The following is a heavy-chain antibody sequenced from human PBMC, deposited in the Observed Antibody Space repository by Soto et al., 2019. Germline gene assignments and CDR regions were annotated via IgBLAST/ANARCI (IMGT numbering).Heavy chain of an antibody. Sequence: ASVKVSCKASGGTFSSYAISWVRQAPGQGLEWMGGIIPIFGSANYAQKFQGRVTITADESTSTAYMELSSLRSEGTAVYYCARTYCTNGVCYWYNWFDPWGQGTLVTVSS. CDR2: IIPIFGSA. J-gene: IGHJ5*02. V-gene: IGHV1-69*13. CDR1: GGTFSSYA. CDR3: ARTYCTNGVCYWYNWFDP. D-gene: IGHD2-8*01.